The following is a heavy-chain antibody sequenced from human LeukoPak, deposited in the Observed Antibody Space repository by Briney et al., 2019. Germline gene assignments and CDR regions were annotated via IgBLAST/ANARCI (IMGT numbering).Heavy chain of an antibody. Sequence: SENLSLTCAVFWGAFSGYYWGWIRQPPGKGLEWIGEINHSGSTNYNPSLKSRVTISVDTSKNQFSLKLSSVTAADTAVYYCARERRYGMDVWGQGTTVTVSS. J-gene: IGHJ6*02. CDR1: WGAFSGYY. D-gene: IGHD5-24*01. CDR2: INHSGST. CDR3: ARERRYGMDV. V-gene: IGHV4-34*01.